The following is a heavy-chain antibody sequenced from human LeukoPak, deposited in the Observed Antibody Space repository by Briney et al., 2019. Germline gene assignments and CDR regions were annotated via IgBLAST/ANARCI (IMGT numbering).Heavy chain of an antibody. CDR2: ISYDGSNK. V-gene: IGHV3-30-3*01. D-gene: IGHD3-22*01. Sequence: QPGGSLRLSCAASGFTFSSYAMPWVRQAPGKGLEWVAVISYDGSNKYYADSVKGRFTISRDSSKNTLYLQMNSLRAEDTAVYYCARGAYDSSGYYYFDYWGQGTLVTVSS. CDR1: GFTFSSYA. J-gene: IGHJ4*02. CDR3: ARGAYDSSGYYYFDY.